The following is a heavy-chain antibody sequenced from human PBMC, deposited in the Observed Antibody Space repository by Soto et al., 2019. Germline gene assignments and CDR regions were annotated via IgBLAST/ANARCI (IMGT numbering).Heavy chain of an antibody. D-gene: IGHD6-13*01. CDR3: ARDPPGIAAAGVGG. Sequence: GGSLRLSCAASGVTVSNNYMRWVRQAPGKGLEWVSLIYSGGDTHYADSVKGRFTISRDSSRNTLYLEMNSLRAEDTAVYYCARDPPGIAAAGVGGWGQGTLVTVSS. CDR2: IYSGGDT. CDR1: GVTVSNNY. V-gene: IGHV3-53*01. J-gene: IGHJ4*02.